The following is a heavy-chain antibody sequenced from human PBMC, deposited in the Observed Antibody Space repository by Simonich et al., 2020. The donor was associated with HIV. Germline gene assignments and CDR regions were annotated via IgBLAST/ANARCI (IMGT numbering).Heavy chain of an antibody. CDR3: ARLTAGGLGEYFQH. D-gene: IGHD6-13*01. CDR1: GGSFSGYY. J-gene: IGHJ1*01. Sequence: QVQLQQWGAGLLKPSETLSLTCAVYGGSFSGYYWRWIRQPPGKGLGWIGEINHSGSTNYNPSLKSRVTISVDTSKNQFSLKLSSVTAADTAVYYCARLTAGGLGEYFQHWGQGTLVTVSS. V-gene: IGHV4-34*01. CDR2: INHSGST.